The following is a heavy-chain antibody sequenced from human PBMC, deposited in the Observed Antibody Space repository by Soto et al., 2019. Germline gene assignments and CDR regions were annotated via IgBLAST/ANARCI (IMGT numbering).Heavy chain of an antibody. CDR1: GFTFSSYS. CDR2: ISSSSSYI. V-gene: IGHV3-21*01. J-gene: IGHJ4*02. Sequence: GGSLRLSCAASGFTFSSYSMNWVRQAPGKGLEWVSSISSSSSYIYYADSVKGRFTISRDNAKNSLYLQMNSLRAEDTAVYYCASEEDYDSSGPDYWGQGTLVTVSS. CDR3: ASEEDYDSSGPDY. D-gene: IGHD3-22*01.